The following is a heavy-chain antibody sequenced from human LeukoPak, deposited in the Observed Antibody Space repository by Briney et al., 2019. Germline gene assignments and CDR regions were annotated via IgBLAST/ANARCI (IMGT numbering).Heavy chain of an antibody. J-gene: IGHJ3*02. CDR2: IYPGDSDT. Sequence: GESLKISCEGSGYSFPSYWIAWVRQMPGKGLEWMGNIYPGDSDTRYSPSFQGQVTISADKSISTAYLQWSSLKASDTAIYYCARPMVRGAVGAFDIWGQGTMVTVSS. D-gene: IGHD3-10*01. CDR3: ARPMVRGAVGAFDI. CDR1: GYSFPSYW. V-gene: IGHV5-51*01.